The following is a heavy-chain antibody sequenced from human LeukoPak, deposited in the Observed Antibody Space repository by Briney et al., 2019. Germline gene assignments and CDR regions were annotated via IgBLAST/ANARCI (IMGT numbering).Heavy chain of an antibody. CDR3: ASETGLDGYDY. Sequence: GGSLRLSCAASGLTFSSYEMNWVRQAPGKGLEWVSYISSSGSTIYYADSVKGRFTISRDNAKNSLYLQMNSLRAEDTAVYYCASETGLDGYDYWGQGTLVTVSS. CDR1: GLTFSSYE. J-gene: IGHJ4*02. D-gene: IGHD5-18*01. V-gene: IGHV3-48*03. CDR2: ISSSGSTI.